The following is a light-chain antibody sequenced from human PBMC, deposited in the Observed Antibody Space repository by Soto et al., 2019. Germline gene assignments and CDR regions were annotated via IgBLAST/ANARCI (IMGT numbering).Light chain of an antibody. CDR1: SSNIGAGYD. Sequence: QSVLTQPPSVSGAPGQRVTISCTGSSSNIGAGYDVHWYQQLPGTAPKLLIYGNTIRPSGVPDRLSGSKSGTSASLAITGLQAEDEADYYCQSYDSSLSAFYVFGTGTKLTVL. CDR2: GNT. V-gene: IGLV1-40*01. CDR3: QSYDSSLSAFYV. J-gene: IGLJ1*01.